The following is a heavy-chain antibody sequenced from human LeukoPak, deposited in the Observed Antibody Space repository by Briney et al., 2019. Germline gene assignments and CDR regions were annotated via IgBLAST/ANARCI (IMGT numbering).Heavy chain of an antibody. CDR3: ARQGSSSSGYFDY. J-gene: IGHJ4*02. CDR1: GGSIYSYF. D-gene: IGHD6-6*01. Sequence: PSETLSLTCSVSGGSIYSYFWSWIRQPPGKGLEWIGYIDYSGSTNYNPALKGRVTFSLDTSKNQVSLKLTSVTAADTAVYYCARQGSSSSGYFDYWGQGTLVTVSS. CDR2: IDYSGST. V-gene: IGHV4-59*01.